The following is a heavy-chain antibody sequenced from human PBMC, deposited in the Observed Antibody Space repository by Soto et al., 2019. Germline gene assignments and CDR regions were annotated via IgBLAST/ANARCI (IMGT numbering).Heavy chain of an antibody. Sequence: QVQLQESGPGLVKPSQTLSLTCTVSGGSISSGGYYWSWIRQHPGKGLEWIGYIYYSGSTYYNPSLKSRVTIAVDTSKNQFSRKLSSVTAADTAVYYCARDCSGGSCPDLGWGQGTLVTVSS. V-gene: IGHV4-31*03. CDR1: GGSISSGGYY. CDR2: IYYSGST. CDR3: ARDCSGGSCPDLG. D-gene: IGHD2-15*01. J-gene: IGHJ4*02.